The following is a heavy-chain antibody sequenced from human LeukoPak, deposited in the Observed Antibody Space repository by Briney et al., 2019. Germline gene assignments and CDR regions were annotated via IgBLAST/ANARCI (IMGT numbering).Heavy chain of an antibody. Sequence: GSLRLSCAASGFTFSSYNMNWVRQAPGKGLEWVSYISSTGGTVYYADSVKGRFTISRDNAKNSLHLQMNSLRVEDTAVYYCANMGSAGPYYYYYGMDVWGQGTTVTVSS. J-gene: IGHJ6*02. V-gene: IGHV3-48*01. CDR1: GFTFSSYN. CDR2: ISSTGGTV. CDR3: ANMGSAGPYYYYYGMDV. D-gene: IGHD6-13*01.